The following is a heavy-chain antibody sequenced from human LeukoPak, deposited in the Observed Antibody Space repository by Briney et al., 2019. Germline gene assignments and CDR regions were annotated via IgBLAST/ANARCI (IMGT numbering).Heavy chain of an antibody. Sequence: GESLKISCKGSGYSFTSYWISWVRQMPGKGLEWMGRIDPSDSYTNYSPSFQGHVTISADKSISTAYLQWSSLKASDTAMYYCARQDRYYDFWSGYYTYYYYGMDVWGQGTTVTVSS. D-gene: IGHD3-3*01. J-gene: IGHJ6*02. CDR1: GYSFTSYW. CDR2: IDPSDSYT. V-gene: IGHV5-10-1*01. CDR3: ARQDRYYDFWSGYYTYYYYGMDV.